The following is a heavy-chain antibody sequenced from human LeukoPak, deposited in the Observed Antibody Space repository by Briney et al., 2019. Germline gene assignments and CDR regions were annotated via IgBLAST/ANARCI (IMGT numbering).Heavy chain of an antibody. V-gene: IGHV3-23*01. CDR3: AKGQPMVRGGPISNR. J-gene: IGHJ5*02. CDR1: GFTFSSYA. CDR2: ISGSGGST. D-gene: IGHD3-10*01. Sequence: GGSLRLSCAASGFTFSSYAMSWVRQAPGKGLEWVSAISGSGGSTYCAASVKGRFTISRDNSKNTLYLQMNSLRAEDTAVYYCAKGQPMVRGGPISNRWGQGTLSPSPQ.